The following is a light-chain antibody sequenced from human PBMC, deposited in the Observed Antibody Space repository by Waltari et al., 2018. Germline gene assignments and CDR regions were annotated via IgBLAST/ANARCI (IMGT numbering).Light chain of an antibody. CDR1: QSFNGN. V-gene: IGKV3-15*01. CDR2: AAS. J-gene: IGKJ2*01. CDR3: QQYTEWPYT. Sequence: EIVMTQSPATLSVSPGERATVSCRASQSFNGNLAWYQHKPGQAPRLLIYAASTRATGTPGRFSGGGSGTEFTLTISSLQSEDFAIYYCQQYTEWPYTFGQGTKLEIK.